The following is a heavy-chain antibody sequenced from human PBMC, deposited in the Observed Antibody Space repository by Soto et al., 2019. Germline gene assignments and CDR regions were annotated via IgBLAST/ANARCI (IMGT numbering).Heavy chain of an antibody. CDR1: GFTFSSYG. V-gene: IGHV3-30*18. J-gene: IGHJ6*02. CDR2: ISYDGSNK. D-gene: IGHD2-8*01. Sequence: GGSLRLSCAASGFTFSSYGMHWVRQAPGKGLEWVAVISYDGSNKYYADSVKGRFTISRDNSKNTLYLQMNSLRAEDTAVYYCAKAKLNGGYYYYGMDVWGQGTTVTVSS. CDR3: AKAKLNGGYYYYGMDV.